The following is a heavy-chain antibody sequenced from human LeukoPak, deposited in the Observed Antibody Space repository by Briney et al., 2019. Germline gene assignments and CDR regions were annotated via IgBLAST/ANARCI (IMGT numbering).Heavy chain of an antibody. CDR1: GFTFSSSA. CDR3: AKDRIRTEWPRFDY. J-gene: IGHJ4*02. V-gene: IGHV3-23*01. D-gene: IGHD5-12*01. CDR2: ISNNGGYT. Sequence: GGSLRLSCAASGFTFSSSAMSWVRQAPGKGLEWVSAISNNGGYTYYADSVKGRFTISRDNSKNTLYLQMNSLRAEDTAVYYCAKDRIRTEWPRFDYWGQGTLVTVSS.